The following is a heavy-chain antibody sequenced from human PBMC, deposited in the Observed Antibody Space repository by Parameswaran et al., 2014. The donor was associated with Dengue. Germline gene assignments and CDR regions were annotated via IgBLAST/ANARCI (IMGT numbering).Heavy chain of an antibody. CDR2: INPNSGGT. Sequence: MPGVRQMPGKGLEWMGWINPNSGGTNYAQKFQGRVTMTRDTSISTAYMELSRLRSDDTAVYYCARLVSFLYYYYGMDVWGQGTTVTVSS. V-gene: IGHV1-2*02. J-gene: IGHJ6*02. CDR3: ARLVSFLYYYYGMDV.